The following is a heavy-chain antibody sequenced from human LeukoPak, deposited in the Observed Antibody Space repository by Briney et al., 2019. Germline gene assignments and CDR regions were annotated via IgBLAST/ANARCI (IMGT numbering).Heavy chain of an antibody. V-gene: IGHV3-23*01. CDR3: AKSHSVGYRGYFDY. D-gene: IGHD5-12*01. CDR1: GFTFTTYA. CDR2: TSDSGAST. J-gene: IGHJ4*02. Sequence: PGGSLRLSCAASGFTFTTYAMSWVRQAPGKGLEWVSTTSDSGASTYYADSVKGRFTISRDNSKNTLYLQMNSLRAEDTAVYYCAKSHSVGYRGYFDYWGQGTLVTVSS.